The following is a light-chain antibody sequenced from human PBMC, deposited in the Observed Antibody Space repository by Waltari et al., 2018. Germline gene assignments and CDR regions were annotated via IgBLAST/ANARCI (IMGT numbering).Light chain of an antibody. V-gene: IGLV2-14*01. Sequence: QSALTQPASVSGSPGHSITISCTRSSSDLGGYSFFSWYQQHPGKALKLMIYDVSHRPSGVSNRFSGSKSGNTASLTISGLQPEDEADYYCSSYTSIIPPFLFGTGTKVTVL. CDR1: SSDLGGYSF. CDR3: SSYTSIIPPFL. CDR2: DVS. J-gene: IGLJ1*01.